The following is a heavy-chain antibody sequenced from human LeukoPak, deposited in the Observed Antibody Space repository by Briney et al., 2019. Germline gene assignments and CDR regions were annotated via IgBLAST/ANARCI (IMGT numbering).Heavy chain of an antibody. Sequence: ASVKVSCTASGYTFTSYYMHWVRQAPGQGLEWMGIINPSGGSTSYAQKFQGRVTMTRDTSTSTVYMELSSLRSEDTAVYYCARDLTDYYDSSGYYDCWGQGTLVTVSS. CDR1: GYTFTSYY. D-gene: IGHD3-22*01. CDR2: INPSGGST. CDR3: ARDLTDYYDSSGYYDC. J-gene: IGHJ4*02. V-gene: IGHV1-46*01.